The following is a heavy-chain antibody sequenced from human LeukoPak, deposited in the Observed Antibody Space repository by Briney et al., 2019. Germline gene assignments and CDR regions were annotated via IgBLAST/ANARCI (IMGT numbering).Heavy chain of an antibody. J-gene: IGHJ6*03. Sequence: EASETLSLTCAVYGGSISSYYWSWIRQPPGKGLEWIGYIYYSGSTNYNPSLKSRVTISVDTSKNQFSLKLSSVTAADTAVYYCARVADCSRTSCPYYYYYMDVWGKGTTVTVSS. CDR1: GGSISSYY. CDR3: ARVADCSRTSCPYYYYYMDV. CDR2: IYYSGST. D-gene: IGHD2-2*01. V-gene: IGHV4-59*08.